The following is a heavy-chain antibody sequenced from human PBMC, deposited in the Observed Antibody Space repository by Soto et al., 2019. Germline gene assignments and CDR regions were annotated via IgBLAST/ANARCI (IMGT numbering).Heavy chain of an antibody. V-gene: IGHV1-69*12. CDR2: IIPIFGTA. J-gene: IGHJ3*02. CDR3: ARASYCSGGSCYSGGDAFDI. Sequence: QVQLVQSGAEVKKPGSSVKVSCKASGGTFSSYAISWVRQAPGQGLEWMGGIIPIFGTANYAQKFQGRVTITADESTSTAYMELSSLRSEDTAVYYCARASYCSGGSCYSGGDAFDIWGQGTMVTVSS. D-gene: IGHD2-15*01. CDR1: GGTFSSYA.